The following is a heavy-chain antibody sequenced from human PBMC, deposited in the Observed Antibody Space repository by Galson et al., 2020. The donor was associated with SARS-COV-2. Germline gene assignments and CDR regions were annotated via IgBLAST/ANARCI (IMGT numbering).Heavy chain of an antibody. V-gene: IGHV1-69*13. CDR1: GGTFSSYA. CDR3: ARVPKYCSSTSCSYYYYYYMDV. D-gene: IGHD2-2*01. CDR2: IIPIFGTA. Sequence: SVKVPCKASGGTFSSYAISWVRQAPGQGLEWMGGIIPIFGTANYAQKFKGRVTITADESTSTAYMELSSLRSEDTAVYYCARVPKYCSSTSCSYYYYYYMDVWGKGTTVTVSS. J-gene: IGHJ6*03.